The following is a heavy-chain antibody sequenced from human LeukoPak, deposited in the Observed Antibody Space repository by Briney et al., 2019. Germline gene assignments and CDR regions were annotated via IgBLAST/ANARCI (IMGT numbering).Heavy chain of an antibody. CDR3: ARLWDYSSGYNDY. V-gene: IGHV1-69*05. D-gene: IGHD3-22*01. J-gene: IGHJ4*02. CDR2: IIPIFGTA. Sequence: GASVKVSCKASGYTFTSYYMHWVRQAPGQGLEWMGGIIPIFGTANYAQKFQGRVTITTDESTSTAYMELSSLRSEDTAVYYCARLWDYSSGYNDYWGQGTLVTVSP. CDR1: GYTFTSYY.